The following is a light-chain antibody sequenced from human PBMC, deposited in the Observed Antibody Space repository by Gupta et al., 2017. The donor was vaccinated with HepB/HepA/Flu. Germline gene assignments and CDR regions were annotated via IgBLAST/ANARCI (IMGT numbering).Light chain of an antibody. CDR3: QQCENCPLT. CDR1: QSVNNY. CDR2: DAS. Sequence: VLTPSPAPLSLSPGERATLSCRASQSVNNYLVWYQQKPGQAPRLLIYDASKRAAGVPARFSGSGSGTDFTLTISSLEPEDFAAYHCQQCENCPLTFGGGTKVEIK. V-gene: IGKV3-11*01. J-gene: IGKJ4*01.